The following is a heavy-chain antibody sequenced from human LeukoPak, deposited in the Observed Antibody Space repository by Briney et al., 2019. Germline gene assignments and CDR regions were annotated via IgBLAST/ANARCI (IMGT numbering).Heavy chain of an antibody. D-gene: IGHD4-17*01. CDR3: ARDRPSDDYDVIDP. Sequence: SETLSLTCTVSGGSISSGGYYWSWIRQPPGKGLEWIGYIYHSGSTYYNPSLKSRVTISVDRSKNQFSLKLSSVTAADTAVYYCARDRPSDDYDVIDPWGQGTLVTVSS. CDR1: GGSISSGGYY. J-gene: IGHJ5*02. CDR2: IYHSGST. V-gene: IGHV4-30-2*01.